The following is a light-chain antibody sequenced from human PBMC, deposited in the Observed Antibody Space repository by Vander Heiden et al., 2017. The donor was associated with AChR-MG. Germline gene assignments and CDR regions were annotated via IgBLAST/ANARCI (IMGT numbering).Light chain of an antibody. CDR3: QVWDSSDHWV. V-gene: IGLV3-21*03. Sequence: SYVMTQPPSVSVAPGKTARITCGGDNIGSTSVHWYQQKSGPAPVLVVYDDSGRASGIPERFSGSNSGNTATLTISRVEAGDEADYYCQVWDSSDHWVFGGGTNLAVL. CDR2: DDS. J-gene: IGLJ3*02. CDR1: NIGSTS.